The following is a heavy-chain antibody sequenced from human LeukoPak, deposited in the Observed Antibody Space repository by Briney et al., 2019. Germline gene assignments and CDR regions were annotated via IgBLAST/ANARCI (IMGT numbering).Heavy chain of an antibody. Sequence: GGSLRLSCVGSGFTFSRSAMSWVRLAPGKGMEWVSGISGSGGHTYYTDSVKGRFTISRDNSGTTVSLQMNSLTTDDTAVYFCAKEGRLTVAAVVVENYFDYWGQGTPVIVSA. CDR1: GFTFSRSA. D-gene: IGHD3-22*01. CDR2: ISGSGGHT. J-gene: IGHJ4*02. V-gene: IGHV3-23*01. CDR3: AKEGRLTVAAVVVENYFDY.